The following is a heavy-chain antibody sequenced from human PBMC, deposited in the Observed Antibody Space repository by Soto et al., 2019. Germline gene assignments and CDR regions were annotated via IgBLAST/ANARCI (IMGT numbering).Heavy chain of an antibody. CDR2: FDPEDGGT. Sequence: GASVKVSCKVSGYTLTELSMHWVRQAPGKGLEWMGGFDPEDGGTIYAQKFQGRVTTTEDTSTDTAYMELSSLRSEDTAVYYCATDRELRGLRGGIDYWGQGTLVTVSS. D-gene: IGHD1-26*01. CDR1: GYTLTELS. CDR3: ATDRELRGLRGGIDY. J-gene: IGHJ4*02. V-gene: IGHV1-24*01.